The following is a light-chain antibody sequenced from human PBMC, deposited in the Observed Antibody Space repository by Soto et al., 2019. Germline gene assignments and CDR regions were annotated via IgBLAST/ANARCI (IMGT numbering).Light chain of an antibody. V-gene: IGKV1-33*01. CDR3: QQYDDLPT. Sequence: DIQMTQSPSSLSASVGDRVTITCQASQNINNYLNWYQQKPGRAPKLLIYDASNLEAGIPARFRGSGSGTEFTFTISRLQSEDIAIYYCQQYDDLPTFGQGTRLEIK. CDR2: DAS. CDR1: QNINNY. J-gene: IGKJ5*01.